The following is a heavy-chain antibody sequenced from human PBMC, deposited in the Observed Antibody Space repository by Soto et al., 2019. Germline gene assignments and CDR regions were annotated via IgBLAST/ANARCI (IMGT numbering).Heavy chain of an antibody. CDR1: GYTLTTYA. V-gene: IGHV1-3*01. Sequence: QVHLVQSGAEVMKAGASVRVSCKASGYTLTTYAIYWVRQAPGQSLEWLGWINPGNEDTKYSQDFQGRVTFTRDTSASTAYLELSSLRSEDTAVYYCARPVYRGDLNVWGFDYWGQGTLVTVSS. D-gene: IGHD3-16*02. CDR3: ARPVYRGDLNVWGFDY. J-gene: IGHJ4*02. CDR2: INPGNEDT.